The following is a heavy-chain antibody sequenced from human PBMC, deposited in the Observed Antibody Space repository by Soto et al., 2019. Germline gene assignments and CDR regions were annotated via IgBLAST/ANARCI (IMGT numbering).Heavy chain of an antibody. CDR3: ARLGAISPLDF. CDR2: IHPSDSHT. J-gene: IGHJ4*02. V-gene: IGHV5-10-1*01. D-gene: IGHD2-2*02. Sequence: GESLKISCKGSGYTFSNYWITWVRQMPGKGLEWLGWIHPSDSHTNYSPSFQGHVTISVDTSINTASLQWNSLKASDTAIYYCARLGAISPLDFWGRGTLVTVSS. CDR1: GYTFSNYW.